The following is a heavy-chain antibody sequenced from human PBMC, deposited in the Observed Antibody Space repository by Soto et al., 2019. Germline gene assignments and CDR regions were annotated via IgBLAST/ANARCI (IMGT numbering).Heavy chain of an antibody. J-gene: IGHJ6*02. D-gene: IGHD3-22*01. CDR1: GGTFSSYA. Sequence: QVQLVQSGAEVKKPGSSVKVSCKASGGTFSSYAISWVRQAPGQGLEWMGGIIPIFGTANYAQKFQGRVTMTADEATSTGSMELSSMRSEDPAVYYCARGDREDGTDFWGQGTTVTVSS. CDR3: ARGDREDGTDF. V-gene: IGHV1-69*12. CDR2: IIPIFGTA.